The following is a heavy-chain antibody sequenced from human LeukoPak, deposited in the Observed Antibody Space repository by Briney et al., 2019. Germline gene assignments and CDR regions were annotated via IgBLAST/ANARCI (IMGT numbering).Heavy chain of an antibody. V-gene: IGHV3-21*01. CDR2: ISSSSSYI. CDR1: RFTFSSYS. D-gene: IGHD6-6*01. Sequence: GGSLRLSCAASRFTFSSYSMNWVRQAPGKGLEWVSSISSSSSYIYYADSVKGRFTISRDNAKNSLYLQMNSLRAEDTAVYYCARGRQLAGPAPWGQGTLVTVSS. J-gene: IGHJ5*02. CDR3: ARGRQLAGPAP.